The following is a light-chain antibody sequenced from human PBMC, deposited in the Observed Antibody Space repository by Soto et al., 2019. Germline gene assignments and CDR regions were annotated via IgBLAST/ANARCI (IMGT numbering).Light chain of an antibody. Sequence: VQMTQSHSTLSASVGDRVTITCRASQSISSWLAWYQQKPGKAPKLLIYKASSLESGVPSRFSGSGSGTEFTLTISSLQSEDFAVFYCQQYNQWPITFGQGTKVAIK. CDR3: QQYNQWPIT. J-gene: IGKJ1*01. CDR2: KAS. CDR1: QSISSW. V-gene: IGKV1-5*03.